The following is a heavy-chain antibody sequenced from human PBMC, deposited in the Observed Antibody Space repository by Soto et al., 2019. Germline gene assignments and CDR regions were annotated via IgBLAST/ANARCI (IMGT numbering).Heavy chain of an antibody. J-gene: IGHJ4*02. CDR1: GGSISSYY. V-gene: IGHV4-59*08. CDR3: ARHPGPFFDY. CDR2: IYYSGST. Sequence: PSETLSLTCTVSGGSISSYYWSWIRQPPGKGLEWIGYIYYSGSTNYNPSLKSRVTISVDTSKNQFSLKLSSVTAADTAVYYCARHPGPFFDYWGQGTLVTVSS.